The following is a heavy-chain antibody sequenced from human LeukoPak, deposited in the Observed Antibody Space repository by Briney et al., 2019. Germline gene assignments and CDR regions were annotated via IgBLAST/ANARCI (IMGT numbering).Heavy chain of an antibody. CDR3: ARDNGAKQFDY. J-gene: IGHJ4*02. Sequence: GGSLRLSCAASGFIFSSYTMNRVRQAPGKGLEWVSSIGSNISYIYYADSVKGRFTISRDNPKNSLYLQMNSLSAEDTAVYYCARDNGAKQFDYWGQGTLVIVSA. CDR1: GFIFSSYT. CDR2: IGSNISYI. D-gene: IGHD2-8*01. V-gene: IGHV3-21*01.